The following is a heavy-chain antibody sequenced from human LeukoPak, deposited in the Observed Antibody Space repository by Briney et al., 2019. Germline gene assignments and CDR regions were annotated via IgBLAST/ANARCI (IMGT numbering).Heavy chain of an antibody. V-gene: IGHV4-61*02. J-gene: IGHJ4*02. D-gene: IGHD2-2*01. Sequence: SETLSLTCTVSGGSISSGSYYWSWIRQPAGTGREWIGRIYTSGSTNYNPSLKSRVTISVDTSKNQFSLKLSSVTAADTAVYYCARVTAAAISYFDYWGQGTLVTVSS. CDR2: IYTSGST. CDR1: GGSISSGSYY. CDR3: ARVTAAAISYFDY.